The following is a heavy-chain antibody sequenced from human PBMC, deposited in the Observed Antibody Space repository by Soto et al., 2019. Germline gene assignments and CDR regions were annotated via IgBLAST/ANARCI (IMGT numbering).Heavy chain of an antibody. CDR2: ITSRGTTV. CDR3: ARGSKGSSWFSASYHFDS. Sequence: QVQLVESGGGLVTPGGSLRLSCAASAFTFGDYYMTWIRQAPGKGLEWVSYITSRGTTVYYADSVKGRFTISRDNTKNSLYLQMNSLRAEDTAVYYCARGSKGSSWFSASYHFDSWGQGTLVTVSS. D-gene: IGHD6-13*01. CDR1: AFTFGDYY. V-gene: IGHV3-11*01. J-gene: IGHJ4*02.